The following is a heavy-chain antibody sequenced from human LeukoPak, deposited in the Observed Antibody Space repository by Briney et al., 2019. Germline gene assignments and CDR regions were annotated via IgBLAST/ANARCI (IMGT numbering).Heavy chain of an antibody. CDR2: IYYSGST. Sequence: SETLSLTCTVSGGSISSYYWSWIRQPPGKGLEWVGYIYYSGSTNYNPSLKSRVTISVDTSKNQFSLKLSSVTAADTAVYYCARDGGYDRSPEYYFDYWGQGTLVTASS. CDR1: GGSISSYY. D-gene: IGHD5-12*01. J-gene: IGHJ4*02. V-gene: IGHV4-59*13. CDR3: ARDGGYDRSPEYYFDY.